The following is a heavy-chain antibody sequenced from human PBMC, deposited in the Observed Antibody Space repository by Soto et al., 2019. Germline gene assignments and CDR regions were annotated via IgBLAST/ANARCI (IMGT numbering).Heavy chain of an antibody. Sequence: SETLSLTCTVSGGSISSSSYYWGWIRQPPGKGLEWIGSIYYSGSTYYNPSLKSRVTISVDTSKNQFSLKLSSVTAADTAVYYCARHENLDIVVPGGDWFDPWGQGTLVTVSS. D-gene: IGHD2-2*03. CDR2: IYYSGST. CDR3: ARHENLDIVVPGGDWFDP. CDR1: GGSISSSSYY. J-gene: IGHJ5*02. V-gene: IGHV4-39*01.